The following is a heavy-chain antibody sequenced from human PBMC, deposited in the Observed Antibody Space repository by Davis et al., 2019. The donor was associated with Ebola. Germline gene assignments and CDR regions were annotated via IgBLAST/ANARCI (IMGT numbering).Heavy chain of an antibody. Sequence: PSETLSLTCAISGDSVSSGGWNWIRQSPSRGLEWLGRTYYNSKWYNDYAASVKSRITINPDTSTNQLSLQLNSVTPEDTAVYYCVRGWGRSGLDVWGQGTTVTVSS. CDR3: VRGWGRSGLDV. V-gene: IGHV6-1*01. CDR2: TYYNSKWYN. CDR1: GDSVSSGG. D-gene: IGHD3-16*01. J-gene: IGHJ6*02.